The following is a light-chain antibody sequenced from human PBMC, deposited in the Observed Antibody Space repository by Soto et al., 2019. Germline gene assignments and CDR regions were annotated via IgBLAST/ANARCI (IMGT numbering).Light chain of an antibody. CDR2: DAS. CDR3: QQRSSWPQVT. J-gene: IGKJ4*01. CDR1: QTVDSY. Sequence: EIVLTQSPATLSLSPGERATLSCRASQTVDSYLAWYQQKPGQAPRLLIYDASNRATGIPARFSGSGSGTDFTLTIRSLEPEDFAVYYCQQRSSWPQVTFGGGTKVEIK. V-gene: IGKV3-11*01.